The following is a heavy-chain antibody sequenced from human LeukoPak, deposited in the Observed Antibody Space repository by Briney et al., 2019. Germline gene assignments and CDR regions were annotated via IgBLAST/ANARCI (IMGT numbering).Heavy chain of an antibody. CDR3: AKDSSEYSSSWELFDY. CDR2: ISGSGGST. J-gene: IGHJ4*02. D-gene: IGHD6-13*01. V-gene: IGHV3-23*01. CDR1: GFTFSSYA. Sequence: GGSLRLSCAASGFTFSSYAMSWVRQAPGKGLEWVSAISGSGGSTYYADSVKGRFTISRGNSKNTLYLQMNSLRAEDTAVYYCAKDSSEYSSSWELFDYWGQGTLVTVSS.